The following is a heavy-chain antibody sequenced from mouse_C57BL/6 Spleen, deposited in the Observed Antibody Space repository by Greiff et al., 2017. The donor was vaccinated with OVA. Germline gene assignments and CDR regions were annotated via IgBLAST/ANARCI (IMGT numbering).Heavy chain of an antibody. D-gene: IGHD4-1*01. CDR2: INPNTGGT. CDR3: ASLGRDY. Sequence: EVQLQQSGPELVKPGASVKISCKASGYTFTDYYMNWVKQSPGNSLEWIGDINPNTGGTSYNQKFKGKATLTVDKSSSTAYMELRSLTSEDSAVYYCASLGRDYWGQGTTLTVSS. V-gene: IGHV1-26*01. CDR1: GYTFTDYY. J-gene: IGHJ2*01.